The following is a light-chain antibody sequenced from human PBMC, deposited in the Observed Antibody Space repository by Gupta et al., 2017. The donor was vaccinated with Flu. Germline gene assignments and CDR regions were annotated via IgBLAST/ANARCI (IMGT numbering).Light chain of an antibody. CDR3: GTWANSLDAYVV. J-gene: IGLJ2*01. CDR2: RDN. V-gene: IGLV1-44*01. CDR1: SSDIGTNY. Sequence: PILTQPPSVSATSGQGVIISCSGGSSDIGTNYVNWYQQLPGTAPRLLIYRDNQRPSGVPARFSGSRSGTSASLAVSGLQSDDEADYYCGTWANSLDAYVVFGGGTRLTVL.